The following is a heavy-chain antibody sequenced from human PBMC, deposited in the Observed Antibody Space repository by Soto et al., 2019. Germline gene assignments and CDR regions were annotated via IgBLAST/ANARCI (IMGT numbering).Heavy chain of an antibody. CDR1: GVTIDDYA. Sequence: EVQLEESGGGLVQPGRSLRLSCAASGVTIDDYAMHWVRQAPGKGLEWVSGISWNSGSIGYADSVKGRFTSSRDNAKNSLYLQMNSLRAEDTALYYSAKDISGGPGLAAAGTFDIWGQGTMVTVSS. D-gene: IGHD6-13*01. J-gene: IGHJ3*02. CDR2: ISWNSGSI. V-gene: IGHV3-9*01. CDR3: AKDISGGPGLAAAGTFDI.